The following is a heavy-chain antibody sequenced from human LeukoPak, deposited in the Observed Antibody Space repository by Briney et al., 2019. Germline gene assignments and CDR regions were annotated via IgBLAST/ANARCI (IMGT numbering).Heavy chain of an antibody. D-gene: IGHD3-22*01. CDR2: INPNSGGT. CDR3: ARDRFYYDSSGYHPPGAFDI. J-gene: IGHJ3*02. CDR1: GYTFINYG. V-gene: IGHV1-2*02. Sequence: ASVKVSCKASGYTFINYGINWVRQAPGQGLEWMGWINPNSGGTNYAQKFQGRVTMTRDTSISTAYMELSRLRSDDTAVYYCARDRFYYDSSGYHPPGAFDIWGQGTMVTVSS.